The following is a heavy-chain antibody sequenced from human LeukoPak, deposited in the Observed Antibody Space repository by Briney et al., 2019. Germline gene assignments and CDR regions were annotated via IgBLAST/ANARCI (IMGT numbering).Heavy chain of an antibody. Sequence: SQTLSLTCTVSGGSISSYYWSWIRQPPGKGLEWIGYIYYSGSTNYNPSLKSRVTISVDTSKNQFSLKLSSVTAADTAVYYCAKTIIDSSGYLEAFDIWGQGTMGTVSS. D-gene: IGHD3-22*01. CDR1: GGSISSYY. J-gene: IGHJ3*02. CDR2: IYYSGST. CDR3: AKTIIDSSGYLEAFDI. V-gene: IGHV4-59*08.